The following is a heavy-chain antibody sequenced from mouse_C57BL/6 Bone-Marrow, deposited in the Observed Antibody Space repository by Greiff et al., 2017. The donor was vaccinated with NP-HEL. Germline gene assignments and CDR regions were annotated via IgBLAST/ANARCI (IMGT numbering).Heavy chain of an antibody. CDR2: IRNKANGYTT. D-gene: IGHD1-1*02. CDR1: GFTFTDYY. V-gene: IGHV7-3*01. J-gene: IGHJ4*01. Sequence: EVNVVESGGGLVQPGGSLSLSCAASGFTFTDYYMSWVRQPPGKALEWLGFIRNKANGYTTEYSASVKGRFTISRDNSQSILYLQMNALRAEDSATYYCARYYGRMDYWGQGTSVTVSS. CDR3: ARYYGRMDY.